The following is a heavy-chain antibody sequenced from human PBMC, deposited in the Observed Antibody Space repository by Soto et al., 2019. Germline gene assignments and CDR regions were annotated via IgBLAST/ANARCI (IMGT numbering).Heavy chain of an antibody. J-gene: IGHJ4*02. CDR2: INAGNGNT. Sequence: ASVKVSCKASGYTFTSYAMHWVRQAPGQRLEWMGWINAGNGNTKYSQKFQGRLTLTRDTPGNTAYLELNSLISEDTAVYYCATPQDYDGCLDSWGQGTLVTVSS. V-gene: IGHV1-3*01. CDR3: ATPQDYDGCLDS. D-gene: IGHD3-22*01. CDR1: GYTFTSYA.